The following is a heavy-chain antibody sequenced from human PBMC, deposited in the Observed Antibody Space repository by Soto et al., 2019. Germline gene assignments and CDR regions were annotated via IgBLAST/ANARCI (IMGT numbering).Heavy chain of an antibody. CDR3: ARDGEGY. D-gene: IGHD2-21*01. J-gene: IGHJ4*02. CDR1: GFTFSSNW. CDR2: INTDGSAT. V-gene: IGHV3-74*01. Sequence: EVQLVESGGGLVQPGGSPRLSCAASGFTFSSNWMHWVRQVPGKGLVWVSRINTDGSATNYADSVKGRFTTSRDNAKNMLYLQMNSLRLEDTAVYYCARDGEGYWGQGALVTVSS.